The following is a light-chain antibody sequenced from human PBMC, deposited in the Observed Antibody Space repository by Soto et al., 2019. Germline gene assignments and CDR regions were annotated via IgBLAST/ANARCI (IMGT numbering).Light chain of an antibody. V-gene: IGKV1-39*01. CDR2: AAS. Sequence: DIQMTQSPSSMSASVGDRVNSTCRASQSISSNLNWYQQKPGKAPKLLLHAASNLQSGVPSRFSGSGSGTDFTLTIISLQPEDFATYYCQQSYNTRTFGQGTRVEIK. J-gene: IGKJ1*01. CDR3: QQSYNTRT. CDR1: QSISSN.